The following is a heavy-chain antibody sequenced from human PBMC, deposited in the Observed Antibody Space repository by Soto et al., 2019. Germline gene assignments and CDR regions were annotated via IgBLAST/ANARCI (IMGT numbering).Heavy chain of an antibody. Sequence: SVKVSCKASGGTFSSYSICWVRQAPGQGLEWMGRIIPILGIANYAQKFQGRVTITADKSTSTAYMELSSLRSEDTAVYYCASTPYYDFWSGYYTRVYYYMDVWGKGTTVTVSS. V-gene: IGHV1-69*02. CDR1: GGTFSSYS. J-gene: IGHJ6*03. CDR3: ASTPYYDFWSGYYTRVYYYMDV. CDR2: IIPILGIA. D-gene: IGHD3-3*01.